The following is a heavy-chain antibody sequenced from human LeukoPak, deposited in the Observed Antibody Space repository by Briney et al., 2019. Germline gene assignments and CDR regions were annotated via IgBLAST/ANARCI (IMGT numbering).Heavy chain of an antibody. D-gene: IGHD1-1*01. CDR1: GFTFSNYE. CDR3: ARCTTGRTFGSLREIKRSREIDY. V-gene: IGHV3-48*03. Sequence: GGSLRLSCAASGFTFSNYEMNWVRQAPGKGLEWVSYISRSGSTICYADSVKGRFTISRDNAKNSLYLQMNSLRVEDTAVYYCARCTTGRTFGSLREIKRSREIDYWGQGTLVTVSS. J-gene: IGHJ4*02. CDR2: ISRSGSTI.